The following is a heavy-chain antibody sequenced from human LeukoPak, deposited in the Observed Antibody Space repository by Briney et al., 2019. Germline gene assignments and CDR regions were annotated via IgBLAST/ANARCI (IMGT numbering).Heavy chain of an antibody. CDR1: GHNLSVYH. CDR2: FNGNGGGT. V-gene: IGHV1-2*02. D-gene: IGHD5-24*01. J-gene: IGHJ4*02. CDR3: ARDPLDGNFYFDY. Sequence: ASVKVSCKTTGHNLSVYHVHWVRQAPGQGLEWMGWFNGNGGGTKYAQKFQGRVTMTRDTSIDTDCMELTSLISDDTAVYYCARDPLDGNFYFDYWGQGTLVTVAS.